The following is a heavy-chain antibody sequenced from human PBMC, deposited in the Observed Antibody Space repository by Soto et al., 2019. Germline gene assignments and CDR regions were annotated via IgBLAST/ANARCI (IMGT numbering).Heavy chain of an antibody. CDR3: ARVGAGIEVPGRIQYFDN. J-gene: IGHJ4*01. CDR2: INYSGNT. CDR1: GGSISTYF. Sequence: QVQLRESGPGLVKPSETLSLTCTVSGGSISTYFWCWIRQPPGQAPEWVGYINYSGNTNSNPSLTYRGTMSIDTSKKEFSLKLRSVTATNTSVYFCARVGAGIEVPGRIQYFDNWCHVALCSDSS. D-gene: IGHD3-10*01. V-gene: IGHV4-59*01.